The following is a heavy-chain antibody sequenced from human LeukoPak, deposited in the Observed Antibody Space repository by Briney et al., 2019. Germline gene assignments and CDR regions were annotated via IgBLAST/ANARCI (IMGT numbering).Heavy chain of an antibody. CDR3: ARRGDYVFDY. CDR2: ISSSSTYI. CDR1: GFTLSSYT. D-gene: IGHD3-10*02. Sequence: GGSLRLSCAASGFTLSSYTVNWVRQAPGKGLEWVSSISSSSTYIYYADSVKGRFTISRDNAKNSLYLQMNSLRAEDTAVYYCARRGDYVFDYWGQGTLVTVSS. V-gene: IGHV3-21*01. J-gene: IGHJ4*02.